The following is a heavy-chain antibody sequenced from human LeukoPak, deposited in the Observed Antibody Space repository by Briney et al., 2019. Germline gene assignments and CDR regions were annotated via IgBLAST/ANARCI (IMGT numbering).Heavy chain of an antibody. V-gene: IGHV1-24*01. CDR2: FDPEDGET. CDR3: ATARNFWSGYYFDY. D-gene: IGHD3-3*01. J-gene: IGHJ4*02. Sequence: ASVKVSCKVSGYTLTEISMHWVRQAPGKGLEWMGGFDPEDGETIYAQKFQGRVTMTEDTSTDTAYMELSSLRSEDTAVYYCATARNFWSGYYFDYWGQGTLVTVSS. CDR1: GYTLTEIS.